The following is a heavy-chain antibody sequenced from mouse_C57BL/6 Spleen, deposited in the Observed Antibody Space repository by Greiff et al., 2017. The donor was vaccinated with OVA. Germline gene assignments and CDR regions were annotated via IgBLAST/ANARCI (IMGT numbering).Heavy chain of an antibody. CDR2: VSSGSSTI. D-gene: IGHD1-2*01. Sequence: DVKLVESGGGLVKPGGSLKLSCAASGFTFIDYGMHWVRQAPEKGLEWVAYVSSGSSTIYYADTVKGRFTISRDNAKNTLFLQMTSLRSEDTAMYYCARAHYYGGFAYWGQGTLVTVSA. V-gene: IGHV5-17*01. CDR1: GFTFIDYG. J-gene: IGHJ3*01. CDR3: ARAHYYGGFAY.